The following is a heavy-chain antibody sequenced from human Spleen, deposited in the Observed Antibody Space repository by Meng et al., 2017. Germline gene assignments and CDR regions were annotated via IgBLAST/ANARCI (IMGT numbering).Heavy chain of an antibody. CDR2: IGGIGTKT. D-gene: IGHD3-22*01. CDR1: GFTFSDYA. V-gene: IGHV3-23*01. CDR3: TTWLSHHFDY. J-gene: IGHJ4*02. Sequence: EVQLLESGGDLVQPGGSLRLSCAASGFTFSDYAMSWVRQAPGKGLEWVSAIGGIGTKTYYADSVKGRFTISRDNSKNTLYLQMNSLRAEDTALYYCTTWLSHHFDYWGQGTLVTVSS.